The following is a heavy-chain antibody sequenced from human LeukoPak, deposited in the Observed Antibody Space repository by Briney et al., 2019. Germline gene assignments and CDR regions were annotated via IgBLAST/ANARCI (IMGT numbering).Heavy chain of an antibody. Sequence: PSETLSLTCTGSGGSISSYYWSWIRRPPGKGLEWIGYIYYSGSTNYNPSLKSRVTTSVDTSKNQFSLKLSSVTAADTAVYYCARDSAYYDSSGYHQVLDYWGQGTLVTVSS. V-gene: IGHV4-59*01. D-gene: IGHD3-22*01. CDR3: ARDSAYYDSSGYHQVLDY. J-gene: IGHJ4*02. CDR2: IYYSGST. CDR1: GGSISSYY.